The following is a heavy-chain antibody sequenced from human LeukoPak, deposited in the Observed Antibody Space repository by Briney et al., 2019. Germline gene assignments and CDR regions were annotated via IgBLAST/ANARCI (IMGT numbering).Heavy chain of an antibody. CDR1: GGSISNSAYY. CDR2: INYAGTT. Sequence: PSETLSLTCTVSGGSISNSAYYWGWIRQPPGKGLEWIGSINYAGTTYYNPSLRSRVTISVDTSKTQFSLKLSFVTAADTAVYYCARHRQYDADVFDIWGQGTMVTVSS. CDR3: ARHRQYDADVFDI. D-gene: IGHD2-8*01. V-gene: IGHV4-39*01. J-gene: IGHJ3*02.